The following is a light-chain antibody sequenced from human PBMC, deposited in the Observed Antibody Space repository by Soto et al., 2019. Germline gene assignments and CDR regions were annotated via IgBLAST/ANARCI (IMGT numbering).Light chain of an antibody. CDR1: QSVSSY. CDR2: DAS. CDR3: QQRSNWPYT. Sequence: EIVLTQSPATLSLSPGERATLSCRASQSVSSYLAWYQQKFDQAPRLLIYDASNRATGIPARFSGSGSGTDFTLTISSLEPEDFAVYYCQQRSNWPYTFGQGTKLEIK. J-gene: IGKJ2*01. V-gene: IGKV3-11*01.